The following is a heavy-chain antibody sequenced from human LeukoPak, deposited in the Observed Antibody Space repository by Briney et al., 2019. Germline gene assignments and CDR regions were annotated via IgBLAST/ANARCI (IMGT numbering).Heavy chain of an antibody. J-gene: IGHJ5*02. CDR1: GYTFTGYY. D-gene: IGHD2-15*01. CDR3: AKLSASAATTYWFDP. Sequence: ASVKVSCKASGYTFTGYYMHWVRQAPGQGLEWMGWINPNSGGTNYAQKFQGRVTMTRDTSISTAYMELSRLRSDDTAIYYCAKLSASAATTYWFDPWGQGTLVTVSS. CDR2: INPNSGGT. V-gene: IGHV1-2*02.